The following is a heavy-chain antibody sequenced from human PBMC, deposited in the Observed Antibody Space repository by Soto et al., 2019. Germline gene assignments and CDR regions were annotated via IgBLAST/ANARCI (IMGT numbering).Heavy chain of an antibody. J-gene: IGHJ4*02. D-gene: IGHD5-18*01. V-gene: IGHV3-23*01. CDR1: GFTFSSYA. Sequence: EVQLLESGGGLVQPGGSLRLSCAASGFTFSSYAMSWVRQAPGKGLEWVSAISGSGGSTYYADSVKGRFTISRDNSKNTLYLQMNTVGAAEKAVYYCANAPIISVTAMVTGYWGQGTLVTVSS. CDR2: ISGSGGST. CDR3: ANAPIISVTAMVTGY.